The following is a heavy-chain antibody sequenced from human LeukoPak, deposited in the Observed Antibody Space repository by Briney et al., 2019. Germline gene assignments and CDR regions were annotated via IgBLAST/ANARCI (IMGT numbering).Heavy chain of an antibody. CDR1: GYTFTGYY. J-gene: IGHJ4*02. CDR3: ARVMATIGSIFDY. D-gene: IGHD5-12*01. Sequence: GASVKVSXKASGYTFTGYYMHWVRQAPGQGLEWMGRINPNSGGTNYAQKFQGRVTMTRDTSISTAYMELSRPRSDDTAVYYCARVMATIGSIFDYWGQGTLVTVSS. CDR2: INPNSGGT. V-gene: IGHV1-2*06.